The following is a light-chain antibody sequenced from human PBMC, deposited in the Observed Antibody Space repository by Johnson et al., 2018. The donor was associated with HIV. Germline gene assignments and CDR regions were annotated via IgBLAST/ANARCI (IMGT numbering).Light chain of an antibody. CDR1: VSNIESYF. V-gene: IGLV1-51*02. CDR3: GTWGGV. J-gene: IGLJ1*01. CDR2: EDN. Sequence: QSVLTQPPSVSAAPGQTVNISCSGNVSNIESYFVSWYQQLPGAAPTLLIYEDNKRPSGIPDRFSGSTSGTSATLGITGLQTGDEADYYCGTWGGVFGTGTKVPV.